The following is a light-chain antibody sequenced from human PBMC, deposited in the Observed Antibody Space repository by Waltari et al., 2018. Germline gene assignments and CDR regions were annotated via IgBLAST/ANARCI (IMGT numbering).Light chain of an antibody. V-gene: IGLV2-11*01. CDR2: NVS. Sequence: QSALTQPRSLSGSPRQSVPISSTGTSSDVGGYNYVSWYQQYPGRAPKVVIYNVSKRPSGVPDRFSGSKSGNTASLTISGLQAEDEADYYCCSYAGNYLRVFGGGTRLTVL. CDR1: SSDVGGYNY. J-gene: IGLJ3*02. CDR3: CSYAGNYLRV.